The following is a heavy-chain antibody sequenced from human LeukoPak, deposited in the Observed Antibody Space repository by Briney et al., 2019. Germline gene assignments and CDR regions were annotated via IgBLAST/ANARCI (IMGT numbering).Heavy chain of an antibody. CDR3: ARDGISCTGGYCYFAS. V-gene: IGHV3-74*01. CDR1: GFTFSSYS. CDR2: INSDGSST. D-gene: IGHD2-8*02. J-gene: IGHJ4*02. Sequence: TGGSLRLSCAASGFTFSSYSMNWVRQAPGKGLVWVSRINSDGSSTTYADSVKGRFTISRDNAKNTLYLQMNSLRAEDTAVYHCARDGISCTGGYCYFASWGQGTLVTVSS.